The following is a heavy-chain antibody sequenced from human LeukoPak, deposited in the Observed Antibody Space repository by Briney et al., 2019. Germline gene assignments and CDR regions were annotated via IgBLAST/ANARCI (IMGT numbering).Heavy chain of an antibody. Sequence: SVNVSCKASGGTFSSYAISWVRQAPGQGLGWMGRIIPILGKANYAQKFQDRVTITADKSTSTAYMELSSLRSEDTAVYYCARDMDIAMVTLDYWGQGTLVTVST. CDR1: GGTFSSYA. D-gene: IGHD5-18*01. CDR2: IIPILGKA. V-gene: IGHV1-69*04. CDR3: ARDMDIAMVTLDY. J-gene: IGHJ4*02.